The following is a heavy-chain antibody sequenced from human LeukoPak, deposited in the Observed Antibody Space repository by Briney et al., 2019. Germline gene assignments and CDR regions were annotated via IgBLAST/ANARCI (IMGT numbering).Heavy chain of an antibody. CDR3: ARGLLSYGAPSHFDY. D-gene: IGHD4-17*01. CDR2: IIPIFGTA. CDR1: GGTFSSYA. J-gene: IGHJ4*02. V-gene: IGHV1-69*13. Sequence: ASVKVSCKASGGTFSSYAISCVRQAPGQGLEWMGGIIPIFGTANYAQKFQGRVTITADESTSTAYMELSSLRSEDTAVYYCARGLLSYGAPSHFDYWGQGTLVTVSS.